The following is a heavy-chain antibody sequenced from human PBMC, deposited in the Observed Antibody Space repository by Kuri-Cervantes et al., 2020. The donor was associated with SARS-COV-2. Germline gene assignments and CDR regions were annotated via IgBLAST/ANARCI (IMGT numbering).Heavy chain of an antibody. CDR1: GYTFTSYG. CDR2: ISAYNGNT. CDR3: AAGLLWFGHWGYRMDV. Sequence: ASVKVSCKASGYTFTSYGISWVRQAPGQGLEWMGWISAYNGNTNYAQKLQGRVTMTTDTSTSTAYMELRSLRSDDTAVYYCAAGLLWFGHWGYRMDVWGQGTTVTVSS. J-gene: IGHJ6*02. V-gene: IGHV1-18*04. D-gene: IGHD3-10*01.